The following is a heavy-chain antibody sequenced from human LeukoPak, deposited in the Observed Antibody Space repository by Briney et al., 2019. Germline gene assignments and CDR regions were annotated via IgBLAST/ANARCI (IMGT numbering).Heavy chain of an antibody. V-gene: IGHV5-51*01. J-gene: IGHJ4*02. CDR2: IYPGDSDT. D-gene: IGHD2-2*01. CDR3: ASRQGCSNTACPPDY. CDR1: GYSFTSYW. Sequence: GESLKISCKGSGYSFTSYWIGWVRQMPGKGLEWMGIIYPGDSDTTYSPSFQGQVTISVDKSISTAYLQWSSLKASDTAMYYCASRQGCSNTACPPDYWGQGTLVTVSS.